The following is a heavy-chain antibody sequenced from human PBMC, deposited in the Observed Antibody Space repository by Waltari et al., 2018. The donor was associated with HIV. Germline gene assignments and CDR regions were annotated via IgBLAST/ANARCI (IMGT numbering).Heavy chain of an antibody. CDR1: GFLFTIYA. CDR3: ARDRSYGGNCCDY. J-gene: IGHJ4*02. CDR2: ISGSGDVT. D-gene: IGHD2-21*01. V-gene: IGHV3-23*01. Sequence: EVQVLESGGGLVQSGGSLRLSCAASGFLFTIYAMTWFRQSPGKGLEWVSTISGSGDVTYYADSVMGRLTISRDNSKNTLYLEMNSLRGDDTATYYCARDRSYGGNCCDYWGPGTVVTVSS.